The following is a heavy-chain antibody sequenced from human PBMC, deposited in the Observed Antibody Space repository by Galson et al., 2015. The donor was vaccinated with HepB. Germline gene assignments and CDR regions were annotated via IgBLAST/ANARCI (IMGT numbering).Heavy chain of an antibody. D-gene: IGHD1-1*01. CDR2: LNWNGERT. CDR3: ARDLDWNDSLGNWFDP. J-gene: IGHJ5*02. CDR1: GFAFDDYA. Sequence: SLRLSCATSGFAFDDYAMSWVRQSPGKGLEWVSGLNWNGERTGYADSVKGRFTISRDNARNSLYLQMNSLRPEDTALYRCARDLDWNDSLGNWFDPWGKGTLVTVSS. V-gene: IGHV3-20*01.